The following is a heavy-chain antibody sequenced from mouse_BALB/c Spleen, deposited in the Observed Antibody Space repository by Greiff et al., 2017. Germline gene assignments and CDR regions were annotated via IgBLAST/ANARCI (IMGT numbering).Heavy chain of an antibody. Sequence: EVQLQQSGPELVKPGASVKMSCKASGYTFTSYVMHWVKQKPGQGLEWIGYINPYNDGTKYNEKFKGKATLTSDKSSSTAYMELSSLTSEDSAVYYCARGSLRTAGYYFDYWGQGTTLTVSS. CDR3: ARGSLRTAGYYFDY. V-gene: IGHV1-14*01. CDR2: INPYNDGT. CDR1: GYTFTSYV. D-gene: IGHD1-1*01. J-gene: IGHJ2*01.